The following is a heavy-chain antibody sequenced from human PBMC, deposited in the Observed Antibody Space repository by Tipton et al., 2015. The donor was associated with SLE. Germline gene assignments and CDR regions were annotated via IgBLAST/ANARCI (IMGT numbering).Heavy chain of an antibody. J-gene: IGHJ6*02. Sequence: TLSLTCSVSADSIRRSYWSWIRQPPGKGLEWIGYIYYTGDTNYNPSLKSRVTISADTSKNQISLKLSSVSAADTAVYYCVRGPKDVWGQGTTVTVSS. CDR1: ADSIRRSY. CDR2: IYYTGDT. V-gene: IGHV4-59*12. CDR3: VRGPKDV.